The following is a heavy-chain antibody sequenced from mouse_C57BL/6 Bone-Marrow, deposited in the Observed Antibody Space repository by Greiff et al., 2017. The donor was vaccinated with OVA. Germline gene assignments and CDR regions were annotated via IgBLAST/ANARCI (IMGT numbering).Heavy chain of an antibody. J-gene: IGHJ4*01. D-gene: IGHD2-4*01. CDR1: GFTFSSYG. CDR2: ISSGGSYT. V-gene: IGHV5-6*01. CDR3: ATPYDYDPLYYAMDY. Sequence: EVKLMESGGDLVKPGGSLKLSCAASGFTFSSYGMSWVRQTPDKRLEWVATISSGGSYTYYPDSVKGRFTISRDNAKNTLYLQMSSLKSEDTAMYYCATPYDYDPLYYAMDYWGQGTSVTVSS.